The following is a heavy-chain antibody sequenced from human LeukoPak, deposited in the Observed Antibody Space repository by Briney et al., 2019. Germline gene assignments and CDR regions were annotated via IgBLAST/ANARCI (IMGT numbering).Heavy chain of an antibody. J-gene: IGHJ4*02. CDR1: GFTFSSYS. D-gene: IGHD3-10*01. CDR2: ISSSSSYI. V-gene: IGHV3-21*01. Sequence: PGGSLRLSCAASGFTFSSYSMNWVRQAPGKGLEWVSSISSSSSYIYYADSVKGRFTISRDNAKNSLYLQMNSLRAEDTAMYYCARDSRGSGIDGDYWGQGTLVTVSS. CDR3: ARDSRGSGIDGDY.